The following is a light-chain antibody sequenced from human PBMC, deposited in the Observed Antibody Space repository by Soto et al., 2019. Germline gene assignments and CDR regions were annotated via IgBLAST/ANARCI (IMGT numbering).Light chain of an antibody. CDR1: QSISSY. J-gene: IGKJ1*01. CDR3: QQSYSTPMWA. Sequence: DIQMTQPPSSLSASLGDRVTITCRASQSISSYLNWYQQKPGKAPKLLIYAASSLQSGVPSRFSVSGSGADFTLTISSLQPEDFATYYCQQSYSTPMWAFGQGTKVDIK. CDR2: AAS. V-gene: IGKV1-39*01.